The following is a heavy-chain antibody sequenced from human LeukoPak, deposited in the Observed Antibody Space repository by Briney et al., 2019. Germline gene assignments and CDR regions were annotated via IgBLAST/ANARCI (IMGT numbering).Heavy chain of an antibody. V-gene: IGHV1-2*02. J-gene: IGHJ6*02. CDR2: INPNSGGT. CDR3: ARVRRCSSTSCPKGGGYYGMDA. Sequence: GASVKVSCKASGYTFTGYYMHWVRQAPGQGLEWMGWINPNSGGTNYAQKFQGRVTMTRDTSISTAYMELSRLRSDDTAVYYCARVRRCSSTSCPKGGGYYGMDAWGQGTTVTVSS. D-gene: IGHD2-2*01. CDR1: GYTFTGYY.